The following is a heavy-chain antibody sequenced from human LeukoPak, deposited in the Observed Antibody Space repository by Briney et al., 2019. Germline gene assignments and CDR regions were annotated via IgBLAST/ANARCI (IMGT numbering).Heavy chain of an antibody. CDR1: GFTLSDYY. Sequence: PGGSLRLSCAASGFTLSDYYMSWIRQAPGKGLEWVSYISSSGSTIYYADSVKGRFTISRDNAKNSLYLQMNSLRAEDTAVYYCARDRHRRDGYNYGVDYWGQGTLVTVSS. V-gene: IGHV3-11*01. J-gene: IGHJ4*02. CDR3: ARDRHRRDGYNYGVDY. D-gene: IGHD5-24*01. CDR2: ISSSGSTI.